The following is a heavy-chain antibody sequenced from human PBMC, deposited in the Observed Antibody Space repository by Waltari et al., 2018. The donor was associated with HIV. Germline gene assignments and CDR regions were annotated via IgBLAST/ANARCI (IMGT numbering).Heavy chain of an antibody. CDR2: MNPNSCDT. CDR1: GYTFTSYD. V-gene: IGHV1-8*01. D-gene: IGHD6-19*01. CDR3: VRAAIYSRGCFDY. J-gene: IGHJ4*02. Sequence: QVQLVQSGAEVKKPGASVKVSCKASGYTFTSYDINWVRQATGQGLEWMGWMNPNSCDTGYAQKFQGRITMTSNTAISTVYMELSSLTSEETAVYYCVRAAIYSRGCFDYWGQGTLVTVSS.